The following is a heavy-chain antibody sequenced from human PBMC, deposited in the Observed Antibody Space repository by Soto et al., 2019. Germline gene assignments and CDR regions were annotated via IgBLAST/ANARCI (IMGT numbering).Heavy chain of an antibody. V-gene: IGHV3-7*04. CDR1: GFTFSSYW. CDR3: AREGSGWYREGYYFDY. Sequence: EVQLVESGGGLVQPGGSLRLSCAASGFTFSSYWMSWVRQAPGKGLEWVANIKQDGSEKYYVDSVKGRFTISRDNAKNSLYLQMNSLRAEDTAVYYCAREGSGWYREGYYFDYWGQGTLVTVSS. D-gene: IGHD6-19*01. J-gene: IGHJ4*02. CDR2: IKQDGSEK.